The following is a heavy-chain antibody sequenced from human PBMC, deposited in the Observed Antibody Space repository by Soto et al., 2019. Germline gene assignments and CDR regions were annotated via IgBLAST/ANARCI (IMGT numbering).Heavy chain of an antibody. CDR1: GGSISSYY. CDR2: IYFRGTT. J-gene: IGHJ4*02. D-gene: IGHD3-22*01. CDR3: AREWLYDSSGYYDY. Sequence: SETLSLTCTVSGGSISSYYWSWIRQPPGKGLEWIGYIYFRGTTNYNPSLKSRVTISVDTSKNQLSLKLSSVTAADTAVYYCAREWLYDSSGYYDYWGQGTLVTVSS. V-gene: IGHV4-59*01.